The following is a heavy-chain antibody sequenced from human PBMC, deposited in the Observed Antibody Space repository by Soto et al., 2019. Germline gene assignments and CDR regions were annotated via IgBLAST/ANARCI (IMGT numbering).Heavy chain of an antibody. CDR1: GGSISSGGYF. J-gene: IGHJ6*02. V-gene: IGHV4-31*03. CDR3: AREGAAPYYYYGMDV. CDR2: IYYSGST. Sequence: QVQLQESGPGLVKPSQTLSLTCTVSGGSISSGGYFWSWIRQHPGKGLEWLGFIYYSGSTYYNPFLKSRVTISVDTSKNQFSLKLSSVTAADTAVYYCAREGAAPYYYYGMDVWGQGTTVTVSS. D-gene: IGHD6-6*01.